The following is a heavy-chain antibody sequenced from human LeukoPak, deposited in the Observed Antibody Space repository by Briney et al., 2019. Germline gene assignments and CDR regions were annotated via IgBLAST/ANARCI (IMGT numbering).Heavy chain of an antibody. CDR3: AVGYCSSCNWFDP. Sequence: VASVKVSCKASGYTFTGCYIHWVRQAPGQGLEWMGWINPNSGGTNYAQKFQGRVTMTRDTSISTAYMELSRLRSDDTAVYYCAVGYCSSCNWFDPWGQGTLVTVSS. V-gene: IGHV1-2*02. CDR2: INPNSGGT. D-gene: IGHD2-2*01. J-gene: IGHJ5*02. CDR1: GYTFTGCY.